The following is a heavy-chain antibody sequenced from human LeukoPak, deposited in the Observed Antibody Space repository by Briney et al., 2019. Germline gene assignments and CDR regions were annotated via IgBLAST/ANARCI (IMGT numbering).Heavy chain of an antibody. J-gene: IGHJ3*02. CDR1: GGSVSSGSYY. V-gene: IGHV4-61*01. D-gene: IGHD6-19*01. CDR3: TGGGWSTDAFDI. Sequence: SETLSLTCTVSGGSVSSGSYYWSWIRQPPGKGLEWIGYIYYSGSTNYNPSLKGRVTISLDTSKNQFSLRLRSVTAADTAVYYCTGGGWSTDAFDIWGQGTMVTVSS. CDR2: IYYSGST.